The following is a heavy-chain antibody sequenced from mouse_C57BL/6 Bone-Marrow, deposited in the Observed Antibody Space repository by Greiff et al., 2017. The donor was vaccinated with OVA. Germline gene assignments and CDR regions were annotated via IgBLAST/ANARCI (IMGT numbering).Heavy chain of an antibody. D-gene: IGHD1-1*01. CDR2: IDPSDSYT. J-gene: IGHJ3*02. V-gene: IGHV1-50*01. CDR1: GYTFTSYW. Sequence: QVQLQQPGAELVKPGASVKLSCKASGYTFTSYWMQWVKQRPGQGLEWIGEIDPSDSYTNYNQKFKGKATLTVVTSSSTAYMQLSSLTSEDSAVYYCASSYYYGSRWGQGTLVTVSA. CDR3: ASSYYYGSR.